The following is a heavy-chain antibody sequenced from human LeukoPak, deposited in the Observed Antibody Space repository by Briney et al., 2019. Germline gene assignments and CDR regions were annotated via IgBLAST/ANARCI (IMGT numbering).Heavy chain of an antibody. CDR2: ISWNSGSI. D-gene: IGHD6-19*01. Sequence: SLRLSCAGSGFIFNNYAMHWVRQPPGKGLEWVSGISWNSGSIDYADSVKGRLTISRDNAKNSLYLQMNSLRVKDTAFYYCAKDNRRHYTSGPNPDSLHWGQGALVTVSS. J-gene: IGHJ4*02. CDR3: AKDNRRHYTSGPNPDSLH. V-gene: IGHV3-9*01. CDR1: GFIFNNYA.